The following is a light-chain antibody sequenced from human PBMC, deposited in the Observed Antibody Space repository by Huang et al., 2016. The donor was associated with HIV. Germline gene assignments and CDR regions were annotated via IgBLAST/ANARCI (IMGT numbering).Light chain of an antibody. Sequence: DIQMTQSPSSLSASVGDRVTITCRASQSISSYLNWYQQKPGKAPKLLFYAASSLQSGVPSRVSGSGSGTDFTLTISSLQPEDFATYYCQQSYSTLTFGGGTKVEIK. V-gene: IGKV1-39*01. J-gene: IGKJ4*01. CDR3: QQSYSTLT. CDR2: AAS. CDR1: QSISSY.